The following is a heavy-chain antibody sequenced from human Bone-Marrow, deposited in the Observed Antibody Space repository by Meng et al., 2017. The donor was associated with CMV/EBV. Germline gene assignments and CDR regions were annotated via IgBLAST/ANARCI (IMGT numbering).Heavy chain of an antibody. V-gene: IGHV1-69*08. Sequence: SVKVSCKASGGTFSSYTISWVRQAPGQGLEWMGRIIPILGTANYAQKFQGRVTITADKSTSTAYMELSSLRSEDTAVYYCARHRSGYFYYAFDIWGQGTMVTVSS. CDR2: IIPILGTA. CDR1: GGTFSSYT. J-gene: IGHJ3*02. D-gene: IGHD3-22*01. CDR3: ARHRSGYFYYAFDI.